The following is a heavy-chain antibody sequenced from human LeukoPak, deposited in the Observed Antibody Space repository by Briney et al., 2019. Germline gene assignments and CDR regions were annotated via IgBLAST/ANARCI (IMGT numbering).Heavy chain of an antibody. CDR2: INPNSGGT. V-gene: IGHV1-2*02. Sequence: SVKVSCKASGYTFTGYYMHWVRQAPGQGLEWMGWINPNSGGTNYAQKFQGRVTMTGDTSISTAYMELSRMKSDDTAIYYCARDLGGSSGSPFDYWGQGTLVTVSS. CDR3: ARDLGGSSGSPFDY. D-gene: IGHD6-19*01. CDR1: GYTFTGYY. J-gene: IGHJ4*02.